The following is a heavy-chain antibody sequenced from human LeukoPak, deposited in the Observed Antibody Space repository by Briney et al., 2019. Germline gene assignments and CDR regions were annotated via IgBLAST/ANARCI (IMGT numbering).Heavy chain of an antibody. J-gene: IGHJ4*02. CDR1: GFTFSDYY. CDR2: ISSRSGSSI. CDR3: ARVGYSGSPGAY. D-gene: IGHD1-26*01. Sequence: GGSLRLSCAASGFTFSDYYMTWIRQAPGKGLEWVSYISSRSGSSIYYADSVKGRFTISRDNAKNSLYLQMNSLRAEDTAVYYCARVGYSGSPGAYWGQGTLVTVSS. V-gene: IGHV3-11*04.